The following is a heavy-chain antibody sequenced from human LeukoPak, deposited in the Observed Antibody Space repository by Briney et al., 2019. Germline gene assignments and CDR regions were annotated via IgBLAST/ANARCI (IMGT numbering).Heavy chain of an antibody. CDR3: VRDLDWGAFDV. J-gene: IGHJ3*01. V-gene: IGHV3-23*01. Sequence: GGSLRLSCAASEFHFSTHGMDWVRQAPGKGLEWVSGVSPSGDITYYADSVMGRFTISRDNRKSTVSLQMNSLRAEDTALYYCVRDLDWGAFDVWGQGTMVTVSS. CDR2: VSPSGDIT. D-gene: IGHD3/OR15-3a*01. CDR1: EFHFSTHG.